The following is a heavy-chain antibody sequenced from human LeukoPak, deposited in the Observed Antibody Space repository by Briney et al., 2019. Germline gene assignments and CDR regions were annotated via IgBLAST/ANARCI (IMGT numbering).Heavy chain of an antibody. J-gene: IGHJ3*02. CDR3: ARQNTIYYSSFDI. V-gene: IGHV4-34*01. CDR1: GGSFSGYY. CDR2: INHSGST. D-gene: IGHD3-10*01. Sequence: SETLSLTCAVYGGSFSGYYWSWIRQPPGKGLEWIGEINHSGSTNYNPSLKSRVTISVDTSKNQFSLKLSSVTAADTAVYYCARQNTIYYSSFDIWGQGTMVTVSS.